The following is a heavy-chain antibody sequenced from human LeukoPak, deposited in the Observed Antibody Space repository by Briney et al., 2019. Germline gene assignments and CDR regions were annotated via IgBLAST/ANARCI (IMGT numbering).Heavy chain of an antibody. CDR1: GFTFSNYG. J-gene: IGHJ6*03. CDR3: ARSTYYYGSGSYHSLPPLYRGYYYYYYMDV. Sequence: GRSLRLSCAASGFTFSNYGIHWVRQAPGKGLDWVAVISYDGNHKYYADSVKGRFTISRDNAVNTLYLQMNSLRAEDTAVYYCARSTYYYGSGSYHSLPPLYRGYYYYYYMDVWGKGTTVTISS. V-gene: IGHV3-30*03. CDR2: ISYDGNHK. D-gene: IGHD3-10*01.